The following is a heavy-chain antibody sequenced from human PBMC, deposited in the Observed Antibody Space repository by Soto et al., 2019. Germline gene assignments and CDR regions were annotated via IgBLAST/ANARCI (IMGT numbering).Heavy chain of an antibody. CDR3: ARIKMGFGDSQYYFDY. D-gene: IGHD4-17*01. CDR2: IDWDDDK. Sequence: SGPTLVNPTQTLTLTCTFSGFSLSTSGMCVSWIRQPPGKALEWLALIDWDDDKYYSTSLKTRLTISKDTSKNQVVLTMTNMDPVDTATYYCARIKMGFGDSQYYFDYWGQGTLVTVSS. V-gene: IGHV2-70*01. J-gene: IGHJ4*02. CDR1: GFSLSTSGMC.